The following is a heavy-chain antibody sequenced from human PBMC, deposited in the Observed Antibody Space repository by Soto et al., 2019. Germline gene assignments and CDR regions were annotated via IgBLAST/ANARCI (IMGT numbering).Heavy chain of an antibody. J-gene: IGHJ6*03. V-gene: IGHV4-59*08. CDR2: IYYSGST. CDR1: GGSISSYY. CDR3: ARPIAVAGRGGDYYYYMDV. Sequence: SETLSLTCTVSGGSISSYYWSWIRQPPGKGLEWIGYIYYSGSTNYNPSLKSRVTISVDTSKNQFSLKLSSVTAADTAVYYCARPIAVAGRGGDYYYYMDVWGKGTTVTVSS. D-gene: IGHD6-19*01.